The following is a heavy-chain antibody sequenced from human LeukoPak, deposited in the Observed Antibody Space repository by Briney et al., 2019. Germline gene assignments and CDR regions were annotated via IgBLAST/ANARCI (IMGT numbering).Heavy chain of an antibody. CDR1: GGTFSSCA. J-gene: IGHJ4*02. CDR2: IIPILGIA. D-gene: IGHD3-10*01. Sequence: SVKVSCKASGGTFSSCAISWVRQAPGQGLKWMGRIIPILGIANYAQKFQGRVTITADKSTSTAYMELSSLRSEDTAVYYCARDRKAITMVRGALYYFDYWGQGTLVTVSS. CDR3: ARDRKAITMVRGALYYFDY. V-gene: IGHV1-69*04.